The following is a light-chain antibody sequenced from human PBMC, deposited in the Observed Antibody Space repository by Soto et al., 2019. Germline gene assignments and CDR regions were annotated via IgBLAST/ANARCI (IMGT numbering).Light chain of an antibody. V-gene: IGLV1-40*01. CDR1: SSNIGAGYD. CDR2: GNS. J-gene: IGLJ3*02. CDR3: QSYDNSLSGSFWV. Sequence: QLVLTQPPSVSGAPGQRVTISCTGSSSNIGAGYDIHWYQQLPGTAPKLLIYGNSNRPSGVPDRFSGSKSGTSASLAITGLQAEDEADYYCQSYDNSLSGSFWVFGGGTKLTVL.